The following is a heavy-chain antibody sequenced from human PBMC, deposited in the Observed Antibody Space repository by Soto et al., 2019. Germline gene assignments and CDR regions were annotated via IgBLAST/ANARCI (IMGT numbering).Heavy chain of an antibody. CDR3: ARDSLGTETTAWLDP. Sequence: QVQLVQSGPEVKKPGASVRVSCKASGYTFTNYGISWLRQAPGQGLEWMGWISAYNGATDFAQKVQGRVTLNTDTSTSTAYMELWSLTSADTAIYYCARDSLGTETTAWLDPWGQGTLVTVSS. J-gene: IGHJ5*02. V-gene: IGHV1-18*04. CDR1: GYTFTNYG. CDR2: ISAYNGAT. D-gene: IGHD1-1*01.